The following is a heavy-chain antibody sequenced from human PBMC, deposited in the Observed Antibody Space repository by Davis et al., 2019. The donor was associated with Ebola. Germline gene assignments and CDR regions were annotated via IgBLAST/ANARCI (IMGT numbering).Heavy chain of an antibody. D-gene: IGHD6-19*01. Sequence: SETLSLTCAVYGGSFSGYYWSWIRQSPGKGLEWIGEINHSGSTNYNPSLKSRVTISVDTSKNQFSLKLSSVTAADTAVYYCARIAVAGTVPFDYWGQGTLVTVSS. CDR3: ARIAVAGTVPFDY. CDR1: GGSFSGYY. CDR2: INHSGST. V-gene: IGHV4-34*01. J-gene: IGHJ4*02.